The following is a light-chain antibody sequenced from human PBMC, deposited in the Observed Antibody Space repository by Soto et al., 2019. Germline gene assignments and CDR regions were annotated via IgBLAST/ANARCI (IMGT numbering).Light chain of an antibody. CDR1: QSVTSNY. CDR2: GAS. V-gene: IGKV3-20*01. Sequence: EIVLTQSPGTLSLSPGERATLSCRASQSVTSNYLAWYQQKPGQAPRLLSYGASRRATGIPDRFSGSGSGTDFTLTISRLEPEDFAVYYCQQYCTSPLTFGQGTKVEIK. CDR3: QQYCTSPLT. J-gene: IGKJ1*01.